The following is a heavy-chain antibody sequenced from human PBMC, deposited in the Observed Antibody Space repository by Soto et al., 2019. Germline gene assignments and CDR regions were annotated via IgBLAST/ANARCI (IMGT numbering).Heavy chain of an antibody. CDR2: ISGSGGST. CDR3: ADPPSHLY. Sequence: EVQLLESGGGLVQPGGSLRLSCAASGFTFSSYAMSWVRQAPGKGLEWVSTISGSGGSTFYADSVKGRFTISRDNSKNMLFLQMNSLRAEDTAVYYCADPPSHLYWGQGTLVTVSS. V-gene: IGHV3-23*01. CDR1: GFTFSSYA. J-gene: IGHJ4*02.